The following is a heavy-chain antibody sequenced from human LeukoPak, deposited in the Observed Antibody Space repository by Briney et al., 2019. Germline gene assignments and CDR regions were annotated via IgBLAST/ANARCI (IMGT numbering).Heavy chain of an antibody. D-gene: IGHD3-10*01. J-gene: IGHJ4*02. Sequence: PGGSLRLSCAASGFTFSSYWMHWVHQAPGKGLVWVSRINSDGSSTSYADSVKGRFTISRDNAKNTLYLQMNSLRAEDTAVYYCARSTYYYGSAPDYWGQGTLVTVSS. V-gene: IGHV3-74*01. CDR2: INSDGSST. CDR1: GFTFSSYW. CDR3: ARSTYYYGSAPDY.